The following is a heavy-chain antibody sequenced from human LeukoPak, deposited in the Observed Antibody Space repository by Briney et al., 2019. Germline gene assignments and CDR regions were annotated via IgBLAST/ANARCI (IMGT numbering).Heavy chain of an antibody. CDR1: GFSFNIHG. J-gene: IGHJ4*02. D-gene: IGHD6-6*01. CDR3: ARFTRSSTPVY. CDR2: IKQDGTEK. Sequence: GGSLRLSCVASGFSFNIHGMSWVRQAPGKGLDWVANIKQDGTEKNYVDSVKGRFTVSRDDAKNSLYLQMSSLRAEDTAVYYCARFTRSSTPVYGGQGALVTVSS. V-gene: IGHV3-7*01.